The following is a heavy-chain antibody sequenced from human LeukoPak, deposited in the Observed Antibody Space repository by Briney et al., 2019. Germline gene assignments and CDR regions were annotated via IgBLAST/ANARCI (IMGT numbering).Heavy chain of an antibody. J-gene: IGHJ4*02. V-gene: IGHV4-59*08. CDR3: ARDLYGDRGGYFDY. Sequence: SETLSLTCTVSGGSISSYYWSWIRQPPGKGLEWIGYIYYSGNTNYNPSLKSRVTISVDTSKNQFSLKLSSVTAADTAVYYCARDLYGDRGGYFDYWGQGTLVTVSS. CDR1: GGSISSYY. CDR2: IYYSGNT. D-gene: IGHD4-17*01.